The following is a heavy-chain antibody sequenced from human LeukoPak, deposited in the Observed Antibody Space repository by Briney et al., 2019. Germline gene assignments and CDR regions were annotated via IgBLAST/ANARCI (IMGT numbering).Heavy chain of an antibody. CDR2: ISNSGDST. Sequence: GGSLRLSCAASGFTFSSYAMSWVRQAPGKGLEWVSGISNSGDSTYYADSVKGRVTISRDNSKNTLYLQMNSLRAEDTAVYYCANEYSKGDVWGQGTMVTVSS. CDR3: ANEYSKGDV. J-gene: IGHJ3*01. D-gene: IGHD5-12*01. V-gene: IGHV3-23*01. CDR1: GFTFSSYA.